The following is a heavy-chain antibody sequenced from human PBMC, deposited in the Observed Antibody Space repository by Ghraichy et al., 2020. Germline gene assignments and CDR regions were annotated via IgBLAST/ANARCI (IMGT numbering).Heavy chain of an antibody. V-gene: IGHV4-39*01. J-gene: IGHJ5*02. CDR2: MYYSGTT. Sequence: ETLSLTCTVSGGSISRSVYYWGWIRQPPGKGLEWIGSMYYSGTTYYNPSLKSRVTISVDTSKNQFSLKLSSVTAADTALYYCARHDYVWGSYRNNWFDPWGQGTLVTVSS. CDR3: ARHDYVWGSYRNNWFDP. CDR1: GGSISRSVYY. D-gene: IGHD3-16*02.